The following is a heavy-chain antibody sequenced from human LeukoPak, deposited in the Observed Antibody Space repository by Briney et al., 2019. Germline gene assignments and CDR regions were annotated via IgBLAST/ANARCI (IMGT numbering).Heavy chain of an antibody. CDR3: AAESSGGSHLPGFDP. V-gene: IGHV1-58*02. CDR1: GFTFTSSA. Sequence: SVKVSCKASGFTFTSSAMQWVRQARGQRPEWIGWIVVGSGNTNYAQKFQERVTITRDMSTSTAYMELSSLRSEDTAVYYCAAESSGGSHLPGFDPWGQGTLVTVSS. J-gene: IGHJ5*02. CDR2: IVVGSGNT. D-gene: IGHD2-15*01.